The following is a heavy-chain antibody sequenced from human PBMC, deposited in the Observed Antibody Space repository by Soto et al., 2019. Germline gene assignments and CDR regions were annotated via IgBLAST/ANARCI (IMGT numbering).Heavy chain of an antibody. D-gene: IGHD4-17*01. V-gene: IGHV4-59*08. CDR3: ARRNYGEEGYFFDF. CDR2: IYDSGTT. CDR1: GGSITGYY. Sequence: QVQLRESGPGLVRPSETLSLACTVSGGSITGYYWSWIRQPPGKGLEWIGYIYDSGTTTYNAALKSRVTISADTSKNQFSLNLPSVTAADTAVYYCARRNYGEEGYFFDFWGHGLLVTVSS. J-gene: IGHJ4*01.